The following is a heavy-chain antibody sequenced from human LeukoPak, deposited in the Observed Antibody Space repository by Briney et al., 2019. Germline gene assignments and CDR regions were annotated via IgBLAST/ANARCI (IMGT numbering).Heavy chain of an antibody. D-gene: IGHD3-22*01. CDR2: INHSGST. CDR3: ARVDSSGRTDAFDI. V-gene: IGHV4-34*01. CDR1: GGSFSGYY. J-gene: IGHJ3*02. Sequence: PSETLSLTCAVYGGSFSGYYWSWIRQPPGKGLEWIGEINHSGSTNYNPSLKSRVTISVDTSKNQFSLKLSSVTAADTAVYYCARVDSSGRTDAFDIWGQGTMVTVSS.